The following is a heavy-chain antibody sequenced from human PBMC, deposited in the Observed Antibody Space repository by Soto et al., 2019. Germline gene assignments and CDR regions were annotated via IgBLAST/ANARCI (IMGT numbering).Heavy chain of an antibody. J-gene: IGHJ6*02. Sequence: ASVKVSCKASGYTFTSYAMHWVRQAPGQRLEWMGWINAGNGNTKYSQKFQVRVTITKDTSATTAYMELSSLRSEDTAVYYCASSRITMVPYGMDVWGQGTTVTVSS. D-gene: IGHD3-10*01. CDR3: ASSRITMVPYGMDV. CDR1: GYTFTSYA. V-gene: IGHV1-3*01. CDR2: INAGNGNT.